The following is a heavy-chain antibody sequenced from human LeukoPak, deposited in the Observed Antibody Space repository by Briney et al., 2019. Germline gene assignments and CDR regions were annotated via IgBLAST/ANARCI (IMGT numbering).Heavy chain of an antibody. Sequence: GRSLRLSCAASGFTFSSYAMHWVRQAPGKGLEWVAVISYDGSNKYYADSVKGRSTISRDNSKNTLYLQMNSLRAEDTAVYYCAREWELTNFDYWGQGTLVTVSS. V-gene: IGHV3-30-3*01. J-gene: IGHJ4*02. CDR3: AREWELTNFDY. D-gene: IGHD1-26*01. CDR1: GFTFSSYA. CDR2: ISYDGSNK.